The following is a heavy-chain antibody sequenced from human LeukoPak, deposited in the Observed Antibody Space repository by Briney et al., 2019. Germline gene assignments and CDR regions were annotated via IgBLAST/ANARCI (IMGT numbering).Heavy chain of an antibody. J-gene: IGHJ4*02. D-gene: IGHD3-10*01. Sequence: GGSLRLSCAASGFTFSTHAMSWVRQAPGKGLEWVAVIWYDGSNKYYADSVKGRFTISRDNSKNTLYLQMNSLRAEDTAVYYCSMVRGVSYWGQGTLVTVSS. CDR1: GFTFSTHA. V-gene: IGHV3-33*08. CDR3: SMVRGVSY. CDR2: IWYDGSNK.